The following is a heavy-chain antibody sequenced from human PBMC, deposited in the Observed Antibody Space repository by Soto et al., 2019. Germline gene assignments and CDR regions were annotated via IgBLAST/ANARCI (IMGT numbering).Heavy chain of an antibody. D-gene: IGHD3-22*01. Sequence: QVQLVQSGAEVKTPGASVKVSCKASGCTFTSYGISWVRQAPGQGLEWMGWISVYNGNTNYAQKLQGRVTMTTDTSTSTAYMELRSLRSDDTAVYYCARVGLRYYYDSSAWGWFDPWGQGTLVTVSS. CDR2: ISVYNGNT. J-gene: IGHJ5*02. CDR3: ARVGLRYYYDSSAWGWFDP. V-gene: IGHV1-18*01. CDR1: GCTFTSYG.